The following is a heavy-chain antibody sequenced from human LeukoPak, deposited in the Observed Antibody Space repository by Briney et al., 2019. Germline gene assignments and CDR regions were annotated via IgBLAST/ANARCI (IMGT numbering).Heavy chain of an antibody. V-gene: IGHV3-11*04. Sequence: PGGSLRLSCAASGFTFSDYYMSWIRQAPGKGLEWVSYISSSGSTIYYADSVKGRFTISRDNAKNSLYLQMNSLRAEDTAVYYCARDFKSPSAVVITTLYYYYYMDVWGKGTTVTVSS. J-gene: IGHJ6*03. CDR3: ARDFKSPSAVVITTLYYYYYMDV. D-gene: IGHD3-22*01. CDR1: GFTFSDYY. CDR2: ISSSGSTI.